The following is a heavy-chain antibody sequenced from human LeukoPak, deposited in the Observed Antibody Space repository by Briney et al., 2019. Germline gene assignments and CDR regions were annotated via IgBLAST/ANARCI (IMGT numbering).Heavy chain of an antibody. CDR3: AKDGSPHFYYYYYMDV. D-gene: IGHD5-12*01. Sequence: GGSLRLSCAASGFTFSSYGMHWVRQAPGKGLEWVAFIRYDGSNKYYADSVKGRFTISRDNSKNTLYLQMNSLRAEDTAVYYCAKDGSPHFYYYYYMDVWGKGTTVTVSS. CDR2: IRYDGSNK. V-gene: IGHV3-30*02. CDR1: GFTFSSYG. J-gene: IGHJ6*03.